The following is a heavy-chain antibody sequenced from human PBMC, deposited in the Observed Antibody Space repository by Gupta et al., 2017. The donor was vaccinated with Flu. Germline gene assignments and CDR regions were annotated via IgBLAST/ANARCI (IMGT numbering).Heavy chain of an antibody. Sequence: QVQLQQWGAGLLKPSETLSLICAVYGGSFSGYYWSWLRQPPGKGLEWIGEINHSGSTNYNPSLKSRVTISVDTSKNQFSLKLSSVTAADTAVYYCASTVVVPAATRDAFDIWGQGTMVTVSS. V-gene: IGHV4-34*01. D-gene: IGHD2-2*01. CDR1: GGSFSGYY. CDR2: INHSGST. J-gene: IGHJ3*02. CDR3: ASTVVVPAATRDAFDI.